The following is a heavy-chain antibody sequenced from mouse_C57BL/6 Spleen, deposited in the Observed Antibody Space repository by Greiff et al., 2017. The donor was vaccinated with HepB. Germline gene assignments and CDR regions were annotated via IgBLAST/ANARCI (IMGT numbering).Heavy chain of an antibody. CDR1: GYTFTDYY. Sequence: VHVKQSGPELVKPGASVKISCKASGYTFTDYYMNWVKQSHGKSLEWIGDINPNNGGTSYNQKVKGKATLTVDKSSSTAYMELRSLTSEDSAVYYCARESNSGAMDYWGQGTSVTVSS. CDR3: ARESNSGAMDY. CDR2: INPNNGGT. V-gene: IGHV1-26*01. D-gene: IGHD2-5*01. J-gene: IGHJ4*01.